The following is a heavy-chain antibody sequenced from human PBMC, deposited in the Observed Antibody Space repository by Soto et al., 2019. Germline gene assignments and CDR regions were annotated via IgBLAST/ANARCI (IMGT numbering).Heavy chain of an antibody. V-gene: IGHV4-30-4*01. CDR3: AWQKCSGDCSRGGGFDY. D-gene: IGHD2-21*02. CDR1: GGSVSSGDCF. Sequence: QVQLQESGPGLVKPSQTLSLTCTVSGGSVSSGDCFWSWIRQPPGKGLEWIGYIYYSGSAYYSPSLKSRFTISIDTSKNQFSLELSSVTAADTAVYYCAWQKCSGDCSRGGGFDYWGQGTPVTVSS. CDR2: IYYSGSA. J-gene: IGHJ4*02.